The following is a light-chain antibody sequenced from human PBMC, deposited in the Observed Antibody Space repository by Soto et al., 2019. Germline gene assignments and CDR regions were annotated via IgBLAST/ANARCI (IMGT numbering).Light chain of an antibody. V-gene: IGLV2-23*01. CDR1: KNNLGSYDL. Sequence: QSALTQPASVSGSPGQSITVSCTGTKNNLGSYDLVSWYQKYPDKAPTLLISEATKRPSGISDRFSGSKSGFTASLTISGLRAEDEADYYCCSLEGSNALVVFGGGTKVTVL. CDR3: CSLEGSNALVV. CDR2: EAT. J-gene: IGLJ2*01.